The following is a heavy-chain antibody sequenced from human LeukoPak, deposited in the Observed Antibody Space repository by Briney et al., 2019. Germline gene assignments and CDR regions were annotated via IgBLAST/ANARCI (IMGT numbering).Heavy chain of an antibody. CDR2: ISSSGSTI. CDR3: ARGAPSSSWYPEYDY. CDR1: GFTFSDYY. V-gene: IGHV3-11*04. D-gene: IGHD6-13*01. Sequence: GGSLRLSCAASGFTFSDYYMSWIRQAPGKGLEWVSYISSSGSTIYYADSVKGRFTISRDNAKNSLYLQMNSLRAEDTAVYYCARGAPSSSWYPEYDYWGQGTLVTVSS. J-gene: IGHJ4*02.